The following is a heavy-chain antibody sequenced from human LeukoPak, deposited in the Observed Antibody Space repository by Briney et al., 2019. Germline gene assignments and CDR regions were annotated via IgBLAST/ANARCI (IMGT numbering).Heavy chain of an antibody. Sequence: PGGSLRLSCAASGFTFSSYGMHWVRQAPGKGLEWVAVIWYDGSNKYYADSVKGRFTISRDNSKNTLYLQMNSLKTEDTAVYYCTRLLTTPDYWGQGTLVTVSS. CDR1: GFTFSSYG. V-gene: IGHV3-33*01. CDR3: TRLLTTPDY. CDR2: IWYDGSNK. J-gene: IGHJ4*02. D-gene: IGHD4-17*01.